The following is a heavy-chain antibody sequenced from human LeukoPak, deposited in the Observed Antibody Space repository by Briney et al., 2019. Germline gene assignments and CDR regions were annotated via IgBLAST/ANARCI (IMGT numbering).Heavy chain of an antibody. D-gene: IGHD3-10*01. CDR3: ARGRYYYGSGGAAGFDY. J-gene: IGHJ4*02. CDR1: GASISSYY. Sequence: SETLSLTCTISGASISSYYWSWIRQPPGKGLEWIGYIYYSGSTNYNPSLKSRVTISVDPSKNQCSLKLSSATAADTAVHYCARGRYYYGSGGAAGFDYWGQGTLVTVSS. V-gene: IGHV4-59*01. CDR2: IYYSGST.